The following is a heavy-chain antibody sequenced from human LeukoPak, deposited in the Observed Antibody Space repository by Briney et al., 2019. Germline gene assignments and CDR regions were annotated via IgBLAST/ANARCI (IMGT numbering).Heavy chain of an antibody. CDR2: IYYSGST. J-gene: IGHJ6*03. V-gene: IGHV4-59*01. CDR1: GGSISSYY. Sequence: SETLSLTCTVSGGSISSYYWSWIRQPPGKGLEWIGYIYYSGSTNYNPSLKSRVTISADTSKNQFSLKVSYVTAADTAVYYCARARGPRGMSVHYYYYYMDVWGKGTTVTVSS. D-gene: IGHD3-10*01. CDR3: ARARGPRGMSVHYYYYYMDV.